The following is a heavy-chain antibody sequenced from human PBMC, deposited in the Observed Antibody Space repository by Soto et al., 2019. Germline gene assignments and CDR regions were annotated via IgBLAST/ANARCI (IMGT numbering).Heavy chain of an antibody. J-gene: IGHJ4*02. D-gene: IGHD2-21*02. CDR3: ARSIVVATALDY. Sequence: ASVKVSCKASGYTFTSYAMHWVRQAPGQRLEWMGWINAGNGNTKYSQKFQGRVTITRDTSASTAYMELSSLRSEDTAVYYCARSIVVATALDYWGQGTLVPVSS. V-gene: IGHV1-3*01. CDR1: GYTFTSYA. CDR2: INAGNGNT.